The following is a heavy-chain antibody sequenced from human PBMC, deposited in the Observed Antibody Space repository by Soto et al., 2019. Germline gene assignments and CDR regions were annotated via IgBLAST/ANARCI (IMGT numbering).Heavy chain of an antibody. CDR2: IWYDGSNK. CDR1: GFTFSSYG. Sequence: QVQLVESGGGVVQPGRSLRLSCAASGFTFSSYGMHWVRQAPGKGLEWVAVIWYDGSNKYYADSVKGRFTISRDNSKNTLDLQMNSLRAEDTAVYYCARVPICGGDCYAGAFDIWGQGTMVTVSS. J-gene: IGHJ3*02. CDR3: ARVPICGGDCYAGAFDI. D-gene: IGHD2-21*01. V-gene: IGHV3-33*01.